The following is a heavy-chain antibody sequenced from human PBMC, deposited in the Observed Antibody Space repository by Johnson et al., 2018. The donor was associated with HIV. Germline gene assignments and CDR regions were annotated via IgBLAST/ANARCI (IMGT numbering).Heavy chain of an antibody. CDR3: AREAYCSGGSCYDAFDI. CDR1: GFTFDDYG. V-gene: IGHV3-20*04. CDR2: IYSGGST. Sequence: VQLVESGGGVVRPGGSLRLSCAASGFTFDDYGMSWVRQAPGKGLEWVSVIYSGGSTYYADSVKGRFTISRDNTKKSLYLQMNSLRAEDTAVYYCAREAYCSGGSCYDAFDIWGQGTMVTVSS. D-gene: IGHD2-15*01. J-gene: IGHJ3*02.